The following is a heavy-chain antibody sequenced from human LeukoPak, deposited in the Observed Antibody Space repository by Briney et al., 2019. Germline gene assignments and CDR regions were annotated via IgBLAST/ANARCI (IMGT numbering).Heavy chain of an antibody. CDR2: IYYSGST. CDR3: ARDPPASGSYGMDV. J-gene: IGHJ6*02. Sequence: SETLSLTCTVSGGSISSYYWSWIRQPPGKGLEWLGYIYYSGSTNYNPSLKSRVTISVDTSKNQFSLKLSSVTAADTAAYYCARDPPASGSYGMDVWGQGTTVTVSS. D-gene: IGHD1-26*01. V-gene: IGHV4-59*01. CDR1: GGSISSYY.